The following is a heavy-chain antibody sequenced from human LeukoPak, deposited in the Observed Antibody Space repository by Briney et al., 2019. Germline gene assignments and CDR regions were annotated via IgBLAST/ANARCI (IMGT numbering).Heavy chain of an antibody. V-gene: IGHV3-23*01. J-gene: IGHJ4*02. CDR2: ISGSGGST. CDR3: AKDRSGSGRPYYFDY. CDR1: GFTFSTYA. Sequence: PGGSLRLSCTASGFTFSTYAMSWVRQAPGKGLEWVSAISGSGGSTYYADSVKGRFTISRDNSKNTLYLQMNSLRAEDTAVYYCAKDRSGSGRPYYFDYWGQGTLVTVSS. D-gene: IGHD3-10*01.